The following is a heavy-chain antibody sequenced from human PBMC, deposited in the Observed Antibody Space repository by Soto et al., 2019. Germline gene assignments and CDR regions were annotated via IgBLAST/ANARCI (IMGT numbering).Heavy chain of an antibody. J-gene: IGHJ5*02. CDR1: GGSISSGGYS. D-gene: IGHD3-22*01. CDR3: ARVNSSACWFDP. CDR2: IYHSGST. V-gene: IGHV4-30-2*01. Sequence: KPSETLSLTCAVSGGSISSGGYSWSWIRQPPGKGLEWIGYIYHSGSTYYNPSLKSRVTISVDRSKNQFSLKLSSVTAADTAVYYCARVNSSACWFDPWGQGTLVTVSS.